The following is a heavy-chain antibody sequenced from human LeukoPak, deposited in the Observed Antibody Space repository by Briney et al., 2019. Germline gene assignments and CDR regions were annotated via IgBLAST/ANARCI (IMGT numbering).Heavy chain of an antibody. CDR3: ARDIAAGEDY. V-gene: IGHV3-30-3*01. Sequence: PGGSLRPSCAASGFTFSSYAMHWVRQAPGKGLEWVAVISYDGSNKYYADSVKGRFTISRDNSKNTLYLQMNSLRAEDTAVYYCARDIAAGEDYWGQGTLVTVSS. CDR1: GFTFSSYA. J-gene: IGHJ4*02. D-gene: IGHD5-12*01. CDR2: ISYDGSNK.